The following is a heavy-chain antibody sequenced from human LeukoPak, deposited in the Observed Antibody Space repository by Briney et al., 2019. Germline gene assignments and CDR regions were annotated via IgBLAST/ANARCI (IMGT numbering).Heavy chain of an antibody. CDR3: ARGSGYDILTGYYNRLGAFDI. Sequence: SETLSLTCAVSGGSISSSNWWSWVRQPPGKGLEWIGEIYHSGRTNYTPSLKSRVTISVDKSKNQLSLKLSSVTAADTAVYYCARGSGYDILTGYYNRLGAFDIWGQGTMVTVSS. V-gene: IGHV4-4*02. CDR2: IYHSGRT. D-gene: IGHD3-9*01. CDR1: GGSISSSNW. J-gene: IGHJ3*02.